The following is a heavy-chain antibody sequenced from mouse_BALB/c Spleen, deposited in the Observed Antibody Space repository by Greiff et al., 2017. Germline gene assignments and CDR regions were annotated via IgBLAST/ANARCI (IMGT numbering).Heavy chain of an antibody. CDR1: GFSLTSYG. CDR3: ARTDGYVYYFDY. CDR2: IWSGGST. D-gene: IGHD2-2*01. Sequence: QVHVKQSGPGLVQPSQSLSITCTVSGFSLTSYGVHWVRQSPGKGLEWLGVIWSGGSTDYNAAFISRLSISKDNSKSQVFFKMNSLQANDTAIYYCARTDGYVYYFDYWGQGTTLTVSS. V-gene: IGHV2-2*02. J-gene: IGHJ2*01.